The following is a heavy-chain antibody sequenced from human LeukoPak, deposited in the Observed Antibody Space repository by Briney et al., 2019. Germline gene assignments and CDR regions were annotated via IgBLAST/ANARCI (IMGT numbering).Heavy chain of an antibody. CDR3: ARDPVPATARHFDY. J-gene: IGHJ4*02. V-gene: IGHV3-30-3*01. Sequence: GGSLRLSCAASGFTFSSYSMHWVRQAPGKGLDWVAFTSSDGNTKYYADSAKGRFTISRDNSKNTLYLQMNSLRGEDTGVYYCARDPVPATARHFDYWGQGTLVTVSS. CDR2: TSSDGNTK. CDR1: GFTFSSYS. D-gene: IGHD1-1*01.